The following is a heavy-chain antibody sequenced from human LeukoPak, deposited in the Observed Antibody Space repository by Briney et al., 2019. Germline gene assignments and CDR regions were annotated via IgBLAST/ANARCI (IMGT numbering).Heavy chain of an antibody. J-gene: IGHJ3*02. Sequence: SETLSLTCTVSGGSISSGGYYWSWIRQHPGKGLEWIGYIYYSGSTYYNLSLKSRVTISVDTSKNQFSLKLSSVTAADTAVYYCARSFFVEMATMCAFDIWGQGTMVTVSS. CDR2: IYYSGST. CDR3: ARSFFVEMATMCAFDI. D-gene: IGHD5-24*01. V-gene: IGHV4-31*03. CDR1: GGSISSGGYY.